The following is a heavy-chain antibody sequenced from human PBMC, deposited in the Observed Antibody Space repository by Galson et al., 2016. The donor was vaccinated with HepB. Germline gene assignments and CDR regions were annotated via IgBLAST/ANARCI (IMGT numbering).Heavy chain of an antibody. CDR1: GFTFRNHG. D-gene: IGHD2-2*01. Sequence: SLRLSCAPSGFTFRNHGMHWVRQAPGKGLEWVAIIWHDESNKYYADSVKGRFTISRDNSKNTLYLQMNSLRVEDTAVDFCARGGSAAADYWGQGALVAVSS. CDR2: IWHDESNK. V-gene: IGHV3-33*01. J-gene: IGHJ4*02. CDR3: ARGGSAAADY.